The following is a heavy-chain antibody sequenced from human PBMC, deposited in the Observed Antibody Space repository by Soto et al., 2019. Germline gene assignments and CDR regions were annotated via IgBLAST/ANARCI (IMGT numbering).Heavy chain of an antibody. CDR3: ARDGCSGGSCYSSFSTYYYGMDV. J-gene: IGHJ6*02. CDR1: GGSISSYY. D-gene: IGHD2-15*01. CDR2: IYTSGST. V-gene: IGHV4-4*07. Sequence: QVQLQESGPGLVKPSETLSLTCTVSGGSISSYYWSWIRQPAGKGLEWIGRIYTSGSTNYNPSLKSRVTMSVDTSKNQFSLKLSSVTAADTAVYYCARDGCSGGSCYSSFSTYYYGMDVWGQGTTVTVSS.